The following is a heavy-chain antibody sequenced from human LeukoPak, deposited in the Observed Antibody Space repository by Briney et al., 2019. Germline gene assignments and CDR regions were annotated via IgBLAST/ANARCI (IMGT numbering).Heavy chain of an antibody. Sequence: AASVNVSCKASGYTFTGYYMHWVRQAPGQGLDWMGWINPKSGGTNYARKFQGRVTMTRDTSISTAYMELSRLRSDDTAVYYCARVQSSDYYGSGSTPYYYYYGMDVWGQGTTVTVSS. CDR2: INPKSGGT. CDR3: ARVQSSDYYGSGSTPYYYYYGMDV. V-gene: IGHV1-2*02. J-gene: IGHJ6*02. CDR1: GYTFTGYY. D-gene: IGHD3-10*01.